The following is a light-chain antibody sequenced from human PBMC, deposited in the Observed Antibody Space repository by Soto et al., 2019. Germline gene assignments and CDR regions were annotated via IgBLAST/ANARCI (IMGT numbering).Light chain of an antibody. CDR1: SGSVSTSYY. Sequence: QTVVTQEPSFSVSPGRTVTLTCGLNSGSVSTSYYPSWYQQTPGQAPRTLIHNTNTRSSGVPDRFSGSILGNEAALTITGAQADDESDYYCVLYLGSAMPVFGGGTQLTVL. CDR2: NTN. V-gene: IGLV8-61*01. CDR3: VLYLGSAMPV. J-gene: IGLJ7*01.